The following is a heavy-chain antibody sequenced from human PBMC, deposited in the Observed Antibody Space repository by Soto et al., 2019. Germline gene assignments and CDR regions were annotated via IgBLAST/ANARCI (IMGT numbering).Heavy chain of an antibody. J-gene: IGHJ6*02. CDR2: ISYDGSNK. D-gene: IGHD5-12*01. V-gene: IGHV3-30*18. CDR1: GFTFSSYG. Sequence: GGSLRLSCAASGFTFSSYGMHWVRQAPGKGLEWVAVISYDGSNKYYADSVKGRFTISRDNSKNTLYLQMNSLRAEDTAVYYCAKDGYNPYYYYGLDVWGQGTTVTVSS. CDR3: AKDGYNPYYYYGLDV.